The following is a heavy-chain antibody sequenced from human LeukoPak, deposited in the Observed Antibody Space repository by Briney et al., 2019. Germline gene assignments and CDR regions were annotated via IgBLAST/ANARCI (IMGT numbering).Heavy chain of an antibody. CDR1: GGSISSSSYY. J-gene: IGHJ5*02. CDR3: ARICTYYDFWSGYYEGWFDP. V-gene: IGHV4-39*07. CDR2: IYYSGST. D-gene: IGHD3-3*01. Sequence: SETLSLTCTVSGGSISSSSYYWGWIRQPPGKGLEWIGSIYYSGSTYYNPSLKSRVTISVDTSKNQFSLKLSSVTAADTAVYYCARICTYYDFWSGYYEGWFDPWGQGTLVTVSS.